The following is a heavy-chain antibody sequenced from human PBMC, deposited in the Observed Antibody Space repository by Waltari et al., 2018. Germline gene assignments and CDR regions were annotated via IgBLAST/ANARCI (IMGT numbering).Heavy chain of an antibody. V-gene: IGHV1-69*01. CDR2: VVPSFGTA. CDR3: ARDADYYGSGSRNWFDP. J-gene: IGHJ5*02. CDR1: GGTFSSYA. D-gene: IGHD3-10*01. Sequence: QVQLVQSGAEVKKPGSSVKVSCKASGGTFSSYAISWVRQAPGQGRGWMGGVVPSFGTANDAREFQGRVTITADESTSTAYMELSSLRSEDTAVYYCARDADYYGSGSRNWFDPWGQGTLVTVSS.